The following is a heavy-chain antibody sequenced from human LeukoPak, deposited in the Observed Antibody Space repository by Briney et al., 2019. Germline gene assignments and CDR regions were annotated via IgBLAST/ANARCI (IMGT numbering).Heavy chain of an antibody. CDR3: VREGYGGVSDAFDI. CDR2: ISSSDSTI. V-gene: IGHV3-48*03. CDR1: GFTFSSYE. D-gene: IGHD4-23*01. J-gene: IGHJ3*02. Sequence: GGSLRLSCAASGFTFSSYEMNWVRQAPGKGLEWVSYISSSDSTIYYADSVKGRFTISRDNAKNSLYLQMNSLRAEDTAVYYCVREGYGGVSDAFDIWGQGTMVTVSS.